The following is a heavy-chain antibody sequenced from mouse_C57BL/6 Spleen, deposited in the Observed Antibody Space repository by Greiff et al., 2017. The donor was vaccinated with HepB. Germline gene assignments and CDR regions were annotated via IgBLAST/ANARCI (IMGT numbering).Heavy chain of an antibody. V-gene: IGHV1-54*01. Sequence: VQLQQSGAELVRPGTSVKVSCKASGYAFTNYLIEWVKQRPGQGLEWIGVINPGSGGTNYTEKVKGKATLTADTSSSTAYMQLRSLTSADSAVYFCASSADYSNYGYFDVWGTGTTVTVSS. J-gene: IGHJ1*03. CDR2: INPGSGGT. CDR1: GYAFTNYL. D-gene: IGHD2-5*01. CDR3: ASSADYSNYGYFDV.